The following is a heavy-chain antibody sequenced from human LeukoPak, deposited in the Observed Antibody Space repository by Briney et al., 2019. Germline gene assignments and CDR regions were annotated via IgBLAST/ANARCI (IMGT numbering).Heavy chain of an antibody. CDR2: TYFRSRWYT. V-gene: IGHV6-1*01. CDR3: VRDTSYSSGCFDY. CDR1: GDSVSSNSAA. D-gene: IGHD6-19*01. Sequence: SQTLSPTCAISGDSVSSNSAAWHWIRQSPSRGLEWLGRTYFRSRWYTDYAVSVKSRITINADTSKNQFSLHVDSVTPEDTAVYYCVRDTSYSSGCFDYWGQGSLVTVSS. J-gene: IGHJ4*02.